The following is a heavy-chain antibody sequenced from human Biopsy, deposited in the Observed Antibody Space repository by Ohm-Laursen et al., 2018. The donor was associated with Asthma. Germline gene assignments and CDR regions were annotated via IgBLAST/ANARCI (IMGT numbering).Heavy chain of an antibody. Sequence: TLSLTCAISGGSFTHYFWMWIRPPPGKGLEWIGEINYRGDTNYNPSLESRVSISVDTSTYHFSLRLNSVTAADTAVYYCVRGEEVAGTYFKDWDQGTLVTVSS. CDR1: GGSFTHYF. CDR2: INYRGDT. V-gene: IGHV4-34*01. D-gene: IGHD6-19*01. CDR3: VRGEEVAGTYFKD. J-gene: IGHJ1*01.